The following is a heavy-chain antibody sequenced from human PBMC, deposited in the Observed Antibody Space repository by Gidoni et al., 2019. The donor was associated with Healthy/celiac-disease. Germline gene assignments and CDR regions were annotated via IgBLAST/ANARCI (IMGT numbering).Heavy chain of an antibody. D-gene: IGHD3-3*01. CDR3: AKDYDFWSGYSSGHFDY. CDR2: ISYDGSNK. CDR1: GFTVSSYG. J-gene: IGHJ4*02. V-gene: IGHV3-30*18. Sequence: QVQLVESGGGVVQPGRSLRLSCAASGFTVSSYGMHWVRQAPGKGLGWVAVISYDGSNKYYADSVKGRFTISRDNSKNTLYLQMNSLRAEDTAVYYCAKDYDFWSGYSSGHFDYWGQGTLVTVSS.